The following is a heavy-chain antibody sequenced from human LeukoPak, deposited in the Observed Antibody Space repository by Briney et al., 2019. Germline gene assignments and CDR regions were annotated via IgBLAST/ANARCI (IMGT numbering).Heavy chain of an antibody. CDR3: AAPKQNGNSGSRWYHDL. V-gene: IGHV3-7*01. J-gene: IGHJ2*01. CDR2: IGRDGSER. D-gene: IGHD4-23*01. CDR1: GFPFSSYS. Sequence: GGSLRLSCIASGFPFSSYSMTWVRQAPGKGLEWPANIGRDGSERLYVDSVKGRFTISRDNAKNSLYLQMNSLGDEDTAVYYCAAPKQNGNSGSRWYHDLWGRGTMVTVSS.